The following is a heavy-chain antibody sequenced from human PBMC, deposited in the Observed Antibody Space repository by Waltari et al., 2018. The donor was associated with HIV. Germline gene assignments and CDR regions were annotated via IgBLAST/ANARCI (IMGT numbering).Heavy chain of an antibody. CDR2: ITSDSTTI. D-gene: IGHD2-15*01. Sequence: VQLVESGGGLVRPGGYRRLSCAASGLPFRRIPMNWVRQAPGKGLEWLSTITSDSTTIHYADSVKGRFTISRDNAKNSVFLQMSSLRDEDTAVYYCASARVGTAYFDYWGQGTLVTVSS. CDR1: GLPFRRIP. CDR3: ASARVGTAYFDY. V-gene: IGHV3-48*02. J-gene: IGHJ4*02.